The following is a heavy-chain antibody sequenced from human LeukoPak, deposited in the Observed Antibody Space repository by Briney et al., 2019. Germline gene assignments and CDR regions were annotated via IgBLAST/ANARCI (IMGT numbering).Heavy chain of an antibody. CDR1: GGSISSYY. D-gene: IGHD3-10*01. Sequence: SETLSLTCTVSGGSISSYYWSWIRQPPGKGLEWIGYIYYSGSTNYNPSLKSRVTISVDTSKNQFSLKLSSVTAADTAVYYCARDGGSGSYYQYYFDYWGQGTLVTVSS. J-gene: IGHJ4*02. CDR2: IYYSGST. CDR3: ARDGGSGSYYQYYFDY. V-gene: IGHV4-59*01.